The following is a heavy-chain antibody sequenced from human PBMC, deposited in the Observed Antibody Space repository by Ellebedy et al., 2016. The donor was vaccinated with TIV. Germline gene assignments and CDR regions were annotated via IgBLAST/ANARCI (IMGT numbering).Heavy chain of an antibody. D-gene: IGHD1-26*01. Sequence: GGSLRLXXAASGFTFSSYAMSWVRQAPGKGLEWVSAISGSGGSTYYADSVKGRFTISRDNSKNTLYLQMNSLRAEDAALYYCARILGTTGGYYYHALDVWGQGTTVTVSS. J-gene: IGHJ6*02. CDR2: ISGSGGST. CDR1: GFTFSSYA. CDR3: ARILGTTGGYYYHALDV. V-gene: IGHV3-23*01.